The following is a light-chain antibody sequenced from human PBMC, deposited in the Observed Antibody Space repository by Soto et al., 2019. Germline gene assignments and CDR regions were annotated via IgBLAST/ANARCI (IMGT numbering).Light chain of an antibody. J-gene: IGLJ1*01. Sequence: SVLTQPPSASGTTGQRVTISCTGSSSNIGGSSVNWYQRLPGTAPKLLIYANSRRPSGVPDRFSGSTSGTSASLTISGPQSEDEAFYYCAAWDDSLSAYVFGTGTKVTVL. CDR3: AAWDDSLSAYV. CDR2: ANS. V-gene: IGLV1-44*01. CDR1: SSNIGGSS.